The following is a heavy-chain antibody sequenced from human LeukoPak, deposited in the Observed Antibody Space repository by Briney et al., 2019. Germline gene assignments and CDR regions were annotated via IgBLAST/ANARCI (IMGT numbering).Heavy chain of an antibody. V-gene: IGHV4-61*02. CDR3: ARDITGSFDY. J-gene: IGHJ4*02. CDR2: IYTSGST. Sequence: PSQTLSLTCTVSGGSISSGSYYWSWLRQPAGKGLEWIGRIYTSGSTNYNPSLKSRVTISVDTSKNQFSLKLSSVTAADTAVYYCARDITGSFDYWGQGNLVTVSS. CDR1: GGSISSGSYY. D-gene: IGHD1-14*01.